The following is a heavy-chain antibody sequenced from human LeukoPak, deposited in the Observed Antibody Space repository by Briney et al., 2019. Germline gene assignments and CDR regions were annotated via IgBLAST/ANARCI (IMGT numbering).Heavy chain of an antibody. Sequence: ASVKVSCKASGYIFTGYYMHWVRQAPGQGLEWMGWINPNSGGTKYAQQFQGRVTMTRDTSISTAYMELSRLTSDDTAVYYCARGAGDSSSWPLNYWGQGTLVPVSS. J-gene: IGHJ4*02. V-gene: IGHV1-2*02. CDR1: GYIFTGYY. CDR3: ARGAGDSSSWPLNY. D-gene: IGHD6-13*01. CDR2: INPNSGGT.